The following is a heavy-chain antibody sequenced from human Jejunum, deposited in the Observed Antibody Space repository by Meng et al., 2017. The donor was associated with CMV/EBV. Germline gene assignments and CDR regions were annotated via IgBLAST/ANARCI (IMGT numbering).Heavy chain of an antibody. CDR3: AKYAKGVRSGNIYAMDV. V-gene: IGHV3-23*03. J-gene: IGHJ6*01. CDR2: IYSGGIDT. D-gene: IGHD2-8*01. Sequence: TFSSYPMSWVRRAPGKGLEWVSMIYSGGIDTYYADSVKGRFTTSRDNSKNMLYLQMNSLRAEDTAVYYCAKYAKGVRSGNIYAMDVWGQGTTVTVSS. CDR1: TFSSYP.